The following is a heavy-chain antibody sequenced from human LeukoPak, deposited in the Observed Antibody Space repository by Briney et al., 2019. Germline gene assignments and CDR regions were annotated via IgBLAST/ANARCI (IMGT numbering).Heavy chain of an antibody. Sequence: GGSLSLLQAASGFTFSDYYSSWIRQAPGKGLEWVSYISSSSSYTNYADSVKGRFTISRDNAKNSLYLQMNSLRAEDTAVYYCARSPRIAVAHSGWFDPWGAGTPVSVSS. CDR1: GFTFSDYY. CDR2: ISSSSSYT. CDR3: ARSPRIAVAHSGWFDP. D-gene: IGHD6-19*01. J-gene: IGHJ5*02. V-gene: IGHV3-11*06.